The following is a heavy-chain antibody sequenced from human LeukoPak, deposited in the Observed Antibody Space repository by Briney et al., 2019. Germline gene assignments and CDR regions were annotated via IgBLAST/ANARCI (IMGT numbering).Heavy chain of an antibody. CDR1: GVTFSSYA. CDR3: NGWVRSKPY. J-gene: IGHJ4*02. CDR2: IIPIFATE. D-gene: IGHD5-12*01. V-gene: IGHV1-69*06. Sequence: SLRLSCKASGVTFSSYAISWVRQAPGQGLEWMAEIIPIFATENYADSVKGRFTITADKSTNTVYMQLSSLRSEDTAVYYCNGWVRSKPYWGQGTLVTVSS.